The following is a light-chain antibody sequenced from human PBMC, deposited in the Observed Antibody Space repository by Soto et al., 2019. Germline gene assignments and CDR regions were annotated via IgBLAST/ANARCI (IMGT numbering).Light chain of an antibody. V-gene: IGKV3-20*01. Sequence: EILLTQSPGTLSLSPGERATLSCRASQSGTSNYLAWYQQKPGQAPRLLIYGASSRATGIPDRFSGSGSGTDFTLTISRLEPEDFAVYYCQQYGASPTPFGQGTKREI. CDR1: QSGTSNY. CDR3: QQYGASPTP. J-gene: IGKJ2*01. CDR2: GAS.